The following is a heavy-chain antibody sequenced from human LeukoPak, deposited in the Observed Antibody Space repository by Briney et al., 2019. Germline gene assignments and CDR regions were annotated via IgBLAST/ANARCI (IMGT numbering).Heavy chain of an antibody. Sequence: GGSLRLSCAASGFTFSGSAMHWVRQASGKGLEWVGRIRSKANGYATAYAASVKGRFTISRDDSKNTAYLQMNSLKTEDTAVYYCTSPSTMVRGVIIDYWGQGTLVTVSS. CDR2: IRSKANGYAT. CDR1: GFTFSGSA. CDR3: TSPSTMVRGVIIDY. V-gene: IGHV3-73*01. J-gene: IGHJ4*02. D-gene: IGHD3-10*01.